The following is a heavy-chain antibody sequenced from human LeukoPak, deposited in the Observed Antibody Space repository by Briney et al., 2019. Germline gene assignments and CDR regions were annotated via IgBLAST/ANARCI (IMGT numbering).Heavy chain of an antibody. Sequence: PSQTLSLTCTVSGYSISSDYYWGWIRQPPGKGLEWIGSIYHSGSTYYNPSLKSRVTISVDTSKNQFSLKLSSVTAADTAVYYCARDWGVVVVAAKSFDYWGQGTLVTVSS. D-gene: IGHD2-15*01. CDR2: IYHSGST. CDR1: GYSISSDYY. CDR3: ARDWGVVVVAAKSFDY. J-gene: IGHJ4*02. V-gene: IGHV4-38-2*02.